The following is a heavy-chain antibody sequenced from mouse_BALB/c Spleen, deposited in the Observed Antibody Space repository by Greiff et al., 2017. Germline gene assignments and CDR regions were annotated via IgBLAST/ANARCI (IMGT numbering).Heavy chain of an antibody. CDR2: IWSGGST. J-gene: IGHJ4*01. CDR1: GFSLTSYG. V-gene: IGHV2-2*02. D-gene: IGHD2-1*01. Sequence: VHLVESGPGLVQPSQSLSITCTVSGFSLTSYGVHWVRQSPGKGLEWLGVIWSGGSTDYNAAFISRLSISKDNSKSQVFFKMNSLQANDTAIYYCARLYGNYYAMDYWGQGTSVTVSS. CDR3: ARLYGNYYAMDY.